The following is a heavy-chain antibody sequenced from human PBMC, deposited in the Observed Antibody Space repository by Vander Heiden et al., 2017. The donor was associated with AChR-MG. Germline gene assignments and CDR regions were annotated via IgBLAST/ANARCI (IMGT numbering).Heavy chain of an antibody. Sequence: QMQLVQSGAEVKKTGASVKVSCKASGYTFTDYYINWVRQAPGQGLEWMGRIRPNGGGTDYAQRFQGRVTMTRDTSISTAYMELSRLRSDDTAVYYCVRDCSSVSCFPWGQGTQVTVSS. D-gene: IGHD2-2*01. J-gene: IGHJ5*02. V-gene: IGHV1-2*06. CDR1: GYTFTDYY. CDR3: VRDCSSVSCFP. CDR2: IRPNGGGT.